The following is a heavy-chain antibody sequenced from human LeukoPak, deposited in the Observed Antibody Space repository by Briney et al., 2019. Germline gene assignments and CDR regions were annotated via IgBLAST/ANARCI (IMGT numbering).Heavy chain of an antibody. CDR2: IYSDGNT. V-gene: IGHV3-53*01. CDR3: ARDSYSSSPPYFHY. CDR1: GFTVSSIY. Sequence: PGGSLRLSCAVSGFTVSSIYMSWVRQAPGKGLEWVSSIYSDGNTYYADSVKGRFTISRENAKNTLYLQMNSLRAEDTAVYHCARDSYSSSPPYFHYGGQGTLDPVPS. J-gene: IGHJ4*02. D-gene: IGHD6-13*01.